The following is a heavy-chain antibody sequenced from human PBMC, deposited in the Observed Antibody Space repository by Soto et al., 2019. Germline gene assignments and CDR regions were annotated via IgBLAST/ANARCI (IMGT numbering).Heavy chain of an antibody. CDR2: INPNSGVT. CDR1: GDTFTDYY. CDR3: ARESGGATATLDYYYFYMDV. D-gene: IGHD5-12*01. V-gene: IGHV1-2*04. Sequence: QVQLVQSGAEVKKPGASLTVSCRSSGDTFTDYYMHWVRQAPGQGLEWMGWINPNSGVTKYAQKFQGWVTMTRDTSIRTVYMQLSRLSSDDTAVYYCARESGGATATLDYYYFYMDVWGTGTTVTVSS. J-gene: IGHJ6*03.